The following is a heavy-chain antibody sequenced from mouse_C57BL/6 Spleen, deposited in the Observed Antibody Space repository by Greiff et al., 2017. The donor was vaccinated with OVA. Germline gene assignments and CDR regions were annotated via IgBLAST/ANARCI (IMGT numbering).Heavy chain of an antibody. CDR1: GFNIKDDY. D-gene: IGHD1-1*01. J-gene: IGHJ2*01. Sequence: EVQLVESGAELVRPGASVKLSCTASGFNIKDDYMHWVKQRPEQGLEWIGWIDPENGDTEYASKFQGKATITADTSSNTAYLQLSSLTSEDTAVYYCTTGTVVPNFDDWGQGTTLTVSS. CDR3: TTGTVVPNFDD. V-gene: IGHV14-4*01. CDR2: IDPENGDT.